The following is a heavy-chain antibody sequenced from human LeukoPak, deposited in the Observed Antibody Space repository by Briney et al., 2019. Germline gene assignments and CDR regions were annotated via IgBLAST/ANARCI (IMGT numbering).Heavy chain of an antibody. D-gene: IGHD6-13*01. V-gene: IGHV3-23*01. CDR3: GRTSYSNY. J-gene: IGHJ4*02. CDR1: GFTFSNFA. Sequence: GRPLRLSCAASGFTFSNFAMHWVRQAPGKGLEWVSTISGSGGATYYADSVKGRFTISRDNSKNTLYLQMNGLRAEDTAVYYCGRTSYSNYWGQGTLVTVSS. CDR2: ISGSGGAT.